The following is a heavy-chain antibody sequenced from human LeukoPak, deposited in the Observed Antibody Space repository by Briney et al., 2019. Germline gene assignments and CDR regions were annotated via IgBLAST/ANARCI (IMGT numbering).Heavy chain of an antibody. Sequence: ASVKVSCKASGYTFTSYDISWVRQAPGQGLEWMGWISAYNGNTNYAQKLQGRVTMTTDTSTNTAYLELRSLRSDDSAVYFCARVPIPPYSSSWYQPFDYWGQGTLVTVSS. D-gene: IGHD6-13*01. CDR1: GYTFTSYD. CDR2: ISAYNGNT. J-gene: IGHJ4*02. V-gene: IGHV1-18*01. CDR3: ARVPIPPYSSSWYQPFDY.